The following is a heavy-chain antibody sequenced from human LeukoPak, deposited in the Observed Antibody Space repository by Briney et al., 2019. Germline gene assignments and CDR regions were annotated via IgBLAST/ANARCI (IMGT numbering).Heavy chain of an antibody. D-gene: IGHD5-18*01. CDR3: ARRGSVETPMSNWEWWY. J-gene: IGHJ4*02. CDR2: INTYNGDT. CDR1: GYTFTTYG. Sequence: ASVKVSCKASGYTFTTYGISWLRQAPGQGLEWMAWINTYNGDTNYAPKFQGRLTLTRDTSTSTVYMELRSLRSDDTAVYYCARRGSVETPMSNWEWWYWGQGTLVTVSS. V-gene: IGHV1-18*01.